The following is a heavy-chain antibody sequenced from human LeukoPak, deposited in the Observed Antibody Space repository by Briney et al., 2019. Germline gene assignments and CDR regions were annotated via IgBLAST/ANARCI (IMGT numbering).Heavy chain of an antibody. CDR3: ARARLWFGELNYYYFDS. J-gene: IGHJ4*02. CDR1: GFTISNNY. V-gene: IGHV3-53*01. Sequence: GGSLRLSCTASGFTISNNYMGWVRQAPGKGLEWVSNIYSLGITYYADSLRGRFTISRDNSKNTVYLQMNSLRVEDTAVYYCARARLWFGELNYYYFDSWGQGTLVAVS. CDR2: IYSLGIT. D-gene: IGHD3-10*01.